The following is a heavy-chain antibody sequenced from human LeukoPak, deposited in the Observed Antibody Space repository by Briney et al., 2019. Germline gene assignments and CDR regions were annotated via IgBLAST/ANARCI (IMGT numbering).Heavy chain of an antibody. Sequence: GGSLRLSCAASGFTFSSYAMSWVRQAPGKGLEWVSAISGSGGSTYYADSVKGRFTISRDNSKNTLYLQMSSLRAEDTAVYYCAKDSVPDSSSWHSFDYWGQGTLVTVSS. CDR1: GFTFSSYA. CDR3: AKDSVPDSSSWHSFDY. D-gene: IGHD6-13*01. J-gene: IGHJ4*02. CDR2: ISGSGGST. V-gene: IGHV3-23*01.